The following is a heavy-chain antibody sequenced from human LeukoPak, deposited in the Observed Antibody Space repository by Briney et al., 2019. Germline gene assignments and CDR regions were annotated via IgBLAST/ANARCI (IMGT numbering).Heavy chain of an antibody. D-gene: IGHD6-13*01. CDR3: AKDRSPYSSSLYFDY. V-gene: IGHV3-23*01. CDR1: GLTFSSYV. Sequence: PGGSLRLSCAVSGLTFSSYVMSWVRQAPGKGLEWVSGISGSGGSTYYADSVKGRSTISRDNSKTTLYLQMNSLRAEDTAVYYCAKDRSPYSSSLYFDYWGQGTLVTVSS. J-gene: IGHJ4*02. CDR2: ISGSGGST.